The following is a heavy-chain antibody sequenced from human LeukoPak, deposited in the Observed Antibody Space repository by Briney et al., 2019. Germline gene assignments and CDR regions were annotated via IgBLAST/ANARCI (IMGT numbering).Heavy chain of an antibody. Sequence: SETLSLTCTVSGVSISSYYWSWIRQPPGKGLEWIGYIYTSGSTNYNPSLKSRVTISVDTSKNQFSLKLSSVTAADTAVYYCARHLRQQLDDAFDIWGQGTMVTVSS. CDR1: GVSISSYY. CDR2: IYTSGST. D-gene: IGHD6-13*01. V-gene: IGHV4-4*09. CDR3: ARHLRQQLDDAFDI. J-gene: IGHJ3*02.